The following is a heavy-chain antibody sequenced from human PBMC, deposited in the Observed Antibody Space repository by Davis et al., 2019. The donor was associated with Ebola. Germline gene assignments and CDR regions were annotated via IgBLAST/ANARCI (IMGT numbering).Heavy chain of an antibody. CDR2: IKSKTNGGTA. J-gene: IGHJ6*04. CDR3: TSDPYGDYGTNFYSNYGLDV. Sequence: GGSLRLSCAASGFTFRTAWMSWVRQAPGQGLEWVGRIKSKTNGGTAAYAAPVKGRFSISRDDSKNTLYLQTNSLKTEDTAVYYCTSDPYGDYGTNFYSNYGLDVWGKGTTVTVSS. D-gene: IGHD4-17*01. V-gene: IGHV3-15*01. CDR1: GFTFRTAW.